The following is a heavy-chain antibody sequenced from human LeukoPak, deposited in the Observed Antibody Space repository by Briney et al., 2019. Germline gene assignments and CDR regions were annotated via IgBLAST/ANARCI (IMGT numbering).Heavy chain of an antibody. CDR1: GYTFTSYG. V-gene: IGHV1-69*13. CDR2: IIPIFGTA. J-gene: IGHJ4*02. D-gene: IGHD2-2*01. Sequence: SVKVSCKASGYTFTSYGISWVRQAPGQGLEWMGGIIPIFGTANYAQKFQGRVTITADESTSTAYMELSSLRSEDTAVYYCARGESLGHIVVVPAAIWGQGTLVTVSS. CDR3: ARGESLGHIVVVPAAI.